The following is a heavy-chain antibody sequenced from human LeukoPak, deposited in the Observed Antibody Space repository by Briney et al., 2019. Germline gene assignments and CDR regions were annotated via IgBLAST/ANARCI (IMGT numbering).Heavy chain of an antibody. CDR2: SSSSSSYI. CDR1: GFTFSSYS. V-gene: IGHV3-21*01. CDR3: ARAGIAVAGKTTDDAFDI. J-gene: IGHJ3*02. Sequence: PGGSLRLSCAASGFTFSSYSMNWVRQAPGKGLEWVSSSSSSSSYIYYADSVKGRFTISRDNAKNSLYLQMNSLRAEDTAVYYCARAGIAVAGKTTDDAFDIWGQGTMVTVSS. D-gene: IGHD6-19*01.